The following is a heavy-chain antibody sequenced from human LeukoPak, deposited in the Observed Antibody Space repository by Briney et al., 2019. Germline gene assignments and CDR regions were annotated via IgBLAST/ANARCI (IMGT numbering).Heavy chain of an antibody. CDR1: GYIFTSYY. Sequence: ASVKVSCKASGYIFTSYYMHWVRQAPGQGLEWMGIINPSGDSTTYAQRFQGRVTMARDTSTSTVYMELSSLRSEDTAVYYCARSIYCSGGNCYSGWIDLWGQGTLVIVSS. V-gene: IGHV1-46*03. CDR3: ARSIYCSGGNCYSGWIDL. D-gene: IGHD2-15*01. CDR2: INPSGDST. J-gene: IGHJ5*02.